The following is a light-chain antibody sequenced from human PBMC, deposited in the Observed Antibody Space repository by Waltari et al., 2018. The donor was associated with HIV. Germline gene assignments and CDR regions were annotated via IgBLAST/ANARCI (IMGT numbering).Light chain of an antibody. V-gene: IGKV4-1*01. CDR1: QSVLYRSNNKNH. CDR2: WAS. CDR3: QQYYSSPFT. J-gene: IGKJ4*01. Sequence: DIVMTQSPDSLAVSLGERANHNCQSSQSVLYRSNNKNHLAWYQQKPGQPPKLLIYWASTREFGVPDRFSGSGSGTDFTLTISSLQAEDVAVYYCQQYYSSPFTFGGGTRVEIK.